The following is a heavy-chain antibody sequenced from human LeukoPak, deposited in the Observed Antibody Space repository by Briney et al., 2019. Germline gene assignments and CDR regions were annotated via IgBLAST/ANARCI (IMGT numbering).Heavy chain of an antibody. CDR1: GGSFSGYY. D-gene: IGHD7-27*01. V-gene: IGHV4-34*01. CDR3: ARVWATGGIFDY. Sequence: PSETLSLTCAVYGGSFSGYYWSWIRQPPGKGLEWIGEINHSGSTNYNPSLKSRVTISVDTSKNQFSLKLSSVTAADTAVYYCARVWATGGIFDYWGQGTLVTVSS. CDR2: INHSGST. J-gene: IGHJ4*02.